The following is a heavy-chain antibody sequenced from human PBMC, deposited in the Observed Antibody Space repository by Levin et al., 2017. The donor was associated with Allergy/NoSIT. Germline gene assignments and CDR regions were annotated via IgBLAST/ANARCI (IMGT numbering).Heavy chain of an antibody. V-gene: IGHV1-3*01. CDR3: ARHWSSAGSYFDY. Sequence: ASVKVSCKASGYSFSAYGFHWVRQAPGQGLEWMGRITAGNGDTLYSQKFQGRVAFSRDTSASTAYMELNSLTSEDTAVYYCARHWSSAGSYFDYWGQGTLVTVSS. CDR1: GYSFSAYG. D-gene: IGHD6-25*01. CDR2: ITAGNGDT. J-gene: IGHJ4*02.